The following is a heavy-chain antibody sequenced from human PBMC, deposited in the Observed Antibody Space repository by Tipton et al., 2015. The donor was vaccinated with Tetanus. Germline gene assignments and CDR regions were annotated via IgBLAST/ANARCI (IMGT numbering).Heavy chain of an antibody. D-gene: IGHD2-21*02. CDR2: ISSSSRYI. CDR1: GFTLSRYT. Sequence: QLVQSGGGLVKPGGSLRLSCAASGFTLSRYTLNWGRQAAGKGLEWVSSISSSSRYIYYADSVKGRFTISRDTAKNSLYLQMSSLRAEDTAVYSCARGMAEDSNCGADCYSDYWGQGTLVTVSS. J-gene: IGHJ4*02. CDR3: ARGMAEDSNCGADCYSDY. V-gene: IGHV3-21*01.